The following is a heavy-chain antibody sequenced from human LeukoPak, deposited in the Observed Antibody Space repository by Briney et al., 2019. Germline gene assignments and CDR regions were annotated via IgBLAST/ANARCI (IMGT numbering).Heavy chain of an antibody. D-gene: IGHD3-22*01. CDR2: IYSGGST. CDR3: ARDVYYYDSSAKGGYYFDY. Sequence: QPGRSLRLSCAASGFTVSSNYMSWVRQAPGKGLEWVSVIYSGGSTYYADSVKGRFTISRDNSKNTLYLQMNSLRAEDTAVYYCARDVYYYDSSAKGGYYFDYWGQGTLVTVSS. V-gene: IGHV3-53*01. CDR1: GFTVSSNY. J-gene: IGHJ4*02.